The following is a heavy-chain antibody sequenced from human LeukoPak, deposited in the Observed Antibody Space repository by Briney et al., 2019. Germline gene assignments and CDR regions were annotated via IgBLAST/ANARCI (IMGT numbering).Heavy chain of an antibody. CDR3: ARGSRYYYYGMDV. V-gene: IGHV3-30-3*01. CDR1: RFTFSSYA. Sequence: GGSLRLSCAASRFTFSSYAMHWVRQAPGKGLEWVAVISYDGSNKYSADSVKGRFTISRDNSKNTLYLQMNSLRAEDTAVYYCARGSRYYYYGMDVWGQGTTVTVSS. J-gene: IGHJ6*02. CDR2: ISYDGSNK.